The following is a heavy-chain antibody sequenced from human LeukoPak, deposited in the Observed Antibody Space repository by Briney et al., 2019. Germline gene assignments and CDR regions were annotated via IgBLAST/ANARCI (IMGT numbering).Heavy chain of an antibody. Sequence: GGSLRLACAASGFTFSSYWMSWVRQAPGKGLEWVANIKQDGSERYYVDSVKGRFTISRDNAKNSLYLQMNSLRAEDTAVYYCARRRGYSGYGMDYWGQGTLVTVSS. J-gene: IGHJ4*02. D-gene: IGHD5-12*01. CDR2: IKQDGSER. CDR3: ARRRGYSGYGMDY. V-gene: IGHV3-7*01. CDR1: GFTFSSYW.